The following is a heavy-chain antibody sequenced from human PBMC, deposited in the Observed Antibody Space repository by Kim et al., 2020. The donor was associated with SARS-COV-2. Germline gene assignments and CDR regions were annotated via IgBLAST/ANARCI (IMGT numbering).Heavy chain of an antibody. CDR2: ISHDGTSS. CDR3: AKDLWNYSAMDV. V-gene: IGHV3-23*01. D-gene: IGHD2-21*01. Sequence: GGSLRLSCAASGFTFNCCAMTWVRQAPGKGLEWVSSISHDGTSSHYAGSVKVRFFISRDDSKNTLYLRLNSLRAEDTALYYCAKDLWNYSAMDVWGQGTTVTVSS. J-gene: IGHJ6*02. CDR1: GFTFNCCA.